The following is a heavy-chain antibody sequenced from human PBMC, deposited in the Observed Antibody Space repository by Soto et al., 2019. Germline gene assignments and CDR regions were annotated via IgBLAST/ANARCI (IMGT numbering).Heavy chain of an antibody. CDR1: GGSFSGYY. Sequence: LSLTCAVYGGSFSGYYWSWIRQPPGKGLEWIGEINHSGSTNYNPSLKSRVTISVDTSKNQFSLKLSSVTAADTAVYYCARGSVLLWFGELLNGMDVWGQGTTVTVSS. V-gene: IGHV4-34*01. D-gene: IGHD3-10*01. J-gene: IGHJ6*02. CDR2: INHSGST. CDR3: ARGSVLLWFGELLNGMDV.